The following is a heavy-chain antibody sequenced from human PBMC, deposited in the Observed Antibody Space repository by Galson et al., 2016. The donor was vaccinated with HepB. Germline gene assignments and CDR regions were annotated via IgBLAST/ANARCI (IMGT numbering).Heavy chain of an antibody. Sequence: SVKVSCKASGYTFTDYYMHWVRQAPGQGLEWMGWINPNTGGTNYAQKFQGGVTMTRDTSISTAYMELSRLRSDDTAVYYCAREGIYYYDSTVYSPFDYWGQGTLFTVSS. CDR2: INPNTGGT. D-gene: IGHD3-22*01. J-gene: IGHJ4*02. CDR1: GYTFTDYY. V-gene: IGHV1-2*02. CDR3: AREGIYYYDSTVYSPFDY.